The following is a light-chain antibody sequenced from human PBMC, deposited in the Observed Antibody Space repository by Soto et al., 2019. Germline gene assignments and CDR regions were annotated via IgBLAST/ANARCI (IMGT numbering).Light chain of an antibody. Sequence: QSALTQPPSASGSPGQSDPISCIGTSSDVGGYNYVSWYQQLPGKAPNLWIYGGSERPSGVPDRFSGYKSGNTASLTVSGRQAEDEADYYCSSYADINTVVFGGGTKVTVL. CDR3: SSYADINTVV. CDR1: SSDVGGYNY. J-gene: IGLJ2*01. V-gene: IGLV2-8*01. CDR2: GGS.